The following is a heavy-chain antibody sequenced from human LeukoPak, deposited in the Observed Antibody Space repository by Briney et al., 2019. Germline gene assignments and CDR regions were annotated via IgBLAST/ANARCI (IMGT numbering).Heavy chain of an antibody. D-gene: IGHD2-2*01. CDR1: GDPLRSDH. J-gene: IGHJ6*02. CDR2: IHINESS. CDR3: ARLGGYQLPRQTYKYHPLDV. V-gene: IGHV4-4*09. Sequence: PSETPSLTFPVPGDPLRSDHRRWIPQPPGKGLEYNGYIHINESSDYNPSLSSRVTMSVDTSKSQFSLKLTSVTAADTAVYYCARLGGYQLPRQTYKYHPLDVWGQGTTVTVSS.